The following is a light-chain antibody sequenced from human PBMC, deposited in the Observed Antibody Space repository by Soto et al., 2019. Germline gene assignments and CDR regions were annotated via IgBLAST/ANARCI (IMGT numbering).Light chain of an antibody. J-gene: IGLJ2*01. V-gene: IGLV6-57*03. CDR2: EDN. CDR3: QSYDSSIVV. Sequence: NFMLTQPHSVSESPGKTVTISCTRSSGSIASNYVQWYQQRPGSAPTTVIYEDNQRPSGVPDRFSGSIDSSSNSASLTISGLKTEDEADYYCQSYDSSIVVFGGGTKL. CDR1: SGSIASNY.